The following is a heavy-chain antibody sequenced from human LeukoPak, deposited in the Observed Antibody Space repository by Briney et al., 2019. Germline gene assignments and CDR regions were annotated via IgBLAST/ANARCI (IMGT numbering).Heavy chain of an antibody. Sequence: ASVKVSCKASGYTFTSYDINWARQATGQGLEWMGWMNPNSGNTGYAQKFQGRVTVTRNTSISTAYMELSSLRSEDTAVYYCARLGYYDYIWGSYRYTELDYWGQGTLVTVSS. CDR1: GYTFTSYD. CDR3: ARLGYYDYIWGSYRYTELDY. D-gene: IGHD3-16*02. CDR2: MNPNSGNT. V-gene: IGHV1-8*01. J-gene: IGHJ4*02.